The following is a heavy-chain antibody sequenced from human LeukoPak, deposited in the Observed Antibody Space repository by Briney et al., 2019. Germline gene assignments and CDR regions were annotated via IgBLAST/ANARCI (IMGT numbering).Heavy chain of an antibody. V-gene: IGHV1-8*01. CDR1: GYTFTTYG. CDR3: ARANYYGSGKKDLDY. D-gene: IGHD3-10*01. J-gene: IGHJ4*02. CDR2: MNPNSGNT. Sequence: ASVKVSCKASGYTFTTYGINWVRQATGQGLEWMGWMNPNSGNTGYAQKFQGRVTMTRNTSMSTAYMELSSLRSEDTAVYYCARANYYGSGKKDLDYWGQGTLVTDSS.